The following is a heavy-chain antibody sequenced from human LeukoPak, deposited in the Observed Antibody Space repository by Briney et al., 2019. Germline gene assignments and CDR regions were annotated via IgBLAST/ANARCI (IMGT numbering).Heavy chain of an antibody. CDR1: GYTFTAYY. CDR2: IHSNSGST. J-gene: IGHJ4*02. V-gene: IGHV1-2*02. Sequence: ASVKVSCKAFGYTFTAYYIHWVRQAPGQGLEWMGWIHSNSGSTNYAQKFQGRVTMTRDTSISTAYMELSSLRSDDTAVYYCARDSEAAAGLSFDHWGQGTLVTVSS. D-gene: IGHD6-13*01. CDR3: ARDSEAAAGLSFDH.